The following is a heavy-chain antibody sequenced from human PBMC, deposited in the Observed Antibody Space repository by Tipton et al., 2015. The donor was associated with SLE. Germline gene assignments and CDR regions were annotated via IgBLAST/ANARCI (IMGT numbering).Heavy chain of an antibody. CDR1: GFNSGDYA. CDR3: ARRWDREYSFSFGHRGWSSGASAMDV. Sequence: SLRLSCTTSGFNSGDYAINWVRHAPGKGLEGVSFIRSKTSGGTAEYAASVKGRFTFLRDDSHNIAYLQMNYLKSEDTAVYYCARRWDREYSFSFGHRGWSSGASAMDVWGQGTTVTVSS. CDR2: IRSKTSGGTA. D-gene: IGHD2-15*01. V-gene: IGHV3-49*04. J-gene: IGHJ6*02.